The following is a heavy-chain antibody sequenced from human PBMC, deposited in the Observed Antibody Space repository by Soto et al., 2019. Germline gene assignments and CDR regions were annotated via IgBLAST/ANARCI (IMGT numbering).Heavy chain of an antibody. CDR1: GFTFSNYA. Sequence: VQLLESGGGLVQPGGSLRLSCEASGFTFSNYAMAWVRQTPGEGPEWVSTIGGGDDIFYAESVQGRFIISRDDSRSTMYLQMDNPRVEDTAIYFCAKDSISYNGIYDAFDVWGQGTVVTVSS. J-gene: IGHJ3*01. V-gene: IGHV3-23*01. CDR2: IGGGDDI. CDR3: AKDSISYNGIYDAFDV. D-gene: IGHD3-3*02.